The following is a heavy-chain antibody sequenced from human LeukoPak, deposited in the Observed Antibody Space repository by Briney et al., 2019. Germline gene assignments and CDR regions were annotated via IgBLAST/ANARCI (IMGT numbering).Heavy chain of an antibody. CDR2: FISIFGTR. CDR1: GGIFSNYV. V-gene: IGHV1-69*13. D-gene: IGHD3-10*01. J-gene: IGHJ4*02. Sequence: SVKVSCKASGGIFSNYVINWVRQAPGQGLEWVGGFISIFGTRKYAQKFQGRVTITADESTSTAYMELRSLSSDDTAVYYCAIAQHLYGSGPPPYYFDYWGQGTLVTVSS. CDR3: AIAQHLYGSGPPPYYFDY.